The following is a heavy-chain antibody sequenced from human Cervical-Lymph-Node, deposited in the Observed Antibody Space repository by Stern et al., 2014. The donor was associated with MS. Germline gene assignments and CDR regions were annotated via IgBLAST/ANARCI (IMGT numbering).Heavy chain of an antibody. CDR3: AKDEDDLTAAAGNFDY. CDR1: GFPFSSHA. J-gene: IGHJ4*02. CDR2: ISDSGGST. Sequence: EVQLVQSGGGLVQPGGSLRLPCAASGFPFSSHAMSWVRQAPGKGLEWASVISDSGGSTNYADSVKGRFTISRDNSKNTLYLQMNSLRAEDTAVYYCAKDEDDLTAAAGNFDYWGQGTLVTVSS. D-gene: IGHD6-13*01. V-gene: IGHV3-23*04.